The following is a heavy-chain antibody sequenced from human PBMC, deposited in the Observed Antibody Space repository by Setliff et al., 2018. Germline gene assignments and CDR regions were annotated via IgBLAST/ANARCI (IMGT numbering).Heavy chain of an antibody. Sequence: SETLSLTCTVSGGSISSGSYYWSWIRQPAGKGLEWIGHIYTSGSTNYNPSLKSRVTISVDTSKNQFSLKLSSVTAADTAVYYCARDCYYGSGSYLGRSGPYYYYYGMDVWGQGTTVTVSS. CDR2: IYTSGST. CDR1: GGSISSGSYY. CDR3: ARDCYYGSGSYLGRSGPYYYYYGMDV. D-gene: IGHD3-10*01. V-gene: IGHV4-61*09. J-gene: IGHJ6*02.